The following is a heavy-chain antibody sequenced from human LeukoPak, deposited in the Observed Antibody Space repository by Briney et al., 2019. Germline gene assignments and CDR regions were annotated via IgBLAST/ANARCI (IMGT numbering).Heavy chain of an antibody. CDR1: DGSISGYY. J-gene: IGHJ4*02. D-gene: IGHD5-24*01. CDR2: ISYSGNT. CDR3: AAGGDGMATILADS. Sequence: SETLSLTCTVSDGSISGYYWSWIRQPPGKALEWIGYISYSGNTNYTPSLKSRLTISLHTSKNQFSLKLSSATAADTAVYYCAAGGDGMATILADSWGQGTLVTVSS. V-gene: IGHV4-59*08.